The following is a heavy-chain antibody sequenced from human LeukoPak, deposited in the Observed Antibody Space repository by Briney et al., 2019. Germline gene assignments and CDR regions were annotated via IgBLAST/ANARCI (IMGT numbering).Heavy chain of an antibody. J-gene: IGHJ3*02. V-gene: IGHV3-21*01. CDR2: ISSSSYFI. Sequence: GGSLRLSCAASGFTFSTYTMNWVRQAPGKGLEWVSSISSSSYFIYYADSVKGRFTISRDNSKNTLYLQMNSLRADDTAMYYCARDSGNYLDAFDIWGQGTMVTVSS. D-gene: IGHD1-7*01. CDR3: ARDSGNYLDAFDI. CDR1: GFTFSTYT.